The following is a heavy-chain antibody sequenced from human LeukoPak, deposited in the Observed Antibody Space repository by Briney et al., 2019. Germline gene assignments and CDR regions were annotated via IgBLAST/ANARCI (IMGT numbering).Heavy chain of an antibody. V-gene: IGHV3-9*03. CDR1: GFTFDDYA. Sequence: GGSLRLSCAASGFTFDDYAMHWVRQAPGKGLEWVSGISWNSGSIGYADSVKGRFTISRDNAKNSLYLQMNSLRAEDMALYYCAKSWGYSSSSAIDYWDQGTLVTVSS. CDR2: ISWNSGSI. CDR3: AKSWGYSSSSAIDY. J-gene: IGHJ4*02. D-gene: IGHD6-6*01.